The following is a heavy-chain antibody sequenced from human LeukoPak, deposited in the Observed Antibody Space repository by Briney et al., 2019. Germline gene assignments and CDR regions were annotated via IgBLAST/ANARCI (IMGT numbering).Heavy chain of an antibody. CDR2: IYTSGST. CDR1: GCSISSYY. V-gene: IGHV4-4*07. D-gene: IGHD3-10*01. Sequence: PSETLSLTCTVSGCSISSYYWSWIRQPAGKGLEWIGRIYTSGSTNYNPPLKRRGTMSVDTTKNQFSLKLSSVTAADTGVYYCARDGASPYGSGNVVWFDPWGQGTLVTVSS. J-gene: IGHJ5*02. CDR3: ARDGASPYGSGNVVWFDP.